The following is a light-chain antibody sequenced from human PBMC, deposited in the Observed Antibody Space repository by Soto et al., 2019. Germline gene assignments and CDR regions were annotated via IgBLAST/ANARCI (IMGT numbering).Light chain of an antibody. CDR2: GAS. V-gene: IGKV3-15*01. Sequence: EIVMTQSPATLSVSPGERATLSCRASQSVSSNLAWYQQKPGQAPRLLIYGASTWATGIPARFSGSGSGTEFTLTVSSLQSEDFAVYYCKQYNNWPTFGQGTKVEIK. CDR3: KQYNNWPT. J-gene: IGKJ1*01. CDR1: QSVSSN.